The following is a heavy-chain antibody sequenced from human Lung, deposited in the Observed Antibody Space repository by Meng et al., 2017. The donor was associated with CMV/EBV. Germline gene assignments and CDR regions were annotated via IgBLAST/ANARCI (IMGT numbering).Heavy chain of an antibody. CDR1: GLIFSDDG. J-gene: IGHJ4*02. V-gene: IGHV3-30*18. CDR2: ISYDGSSR. Sequence: LSCAASGLIFSDDGMHWFRQAPGKGLEWVAIISYDGSSRYYGDSVKARFTISRDNSKNTLYLQMDSLRANDTAVYYCANILYSSSSDYWGQGTLVTVSS. CDR3: ANILYSSSSDY. D-gene: IGHD6-6*01.